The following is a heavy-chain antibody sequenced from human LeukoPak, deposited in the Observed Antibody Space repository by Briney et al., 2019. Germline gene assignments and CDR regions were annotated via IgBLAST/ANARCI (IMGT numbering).Heavy chain of an antibody. CDR1: GDSISTYY. J-gene: IGHJ4*02. V-gene: IGHV4-59*01. D-gene: IGHD1-26*01. CDR2: IYSSGNT. CDR3: ARLRWQLVGPYFDY. Sequence: PSETLSLTCSFSGDSISTYYWSWIRQSPGKGLEGMGHIYSSGNTDYNSSLKSRVTISVDTSKSQFSLRLSSVTATDTAVYYCARLRWQLVGPYFDYWGQGILVTVSS.